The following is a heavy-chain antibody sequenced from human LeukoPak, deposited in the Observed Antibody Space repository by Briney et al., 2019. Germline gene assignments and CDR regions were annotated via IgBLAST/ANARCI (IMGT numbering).Heavy chain of an antibody. CDR1: GGSFSGCY. J-gene: IGHJ4*02. D-gene: IGHD1-26*01. V-gene: IGHV4-34*01. Sequence: SETLSLTCAVYGGSFSGCYWSWIRQPPGKGLEWIGEINHSGSTNYNPSLKSRVTISVDTSKNQFSLKLSSVTAADTAVYYCARGIGQSHWGQGTLVTVSS. CDR2: INHSGST. CDR3: ARGIGQSH.